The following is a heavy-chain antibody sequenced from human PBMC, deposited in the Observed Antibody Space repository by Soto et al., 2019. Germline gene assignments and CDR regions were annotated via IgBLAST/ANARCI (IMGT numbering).Heavy chain of an antibody. CDR2: ISAYNGNT. CDR1: GSTFTSYA. Sequence: QVQLVQSGAEVKKPGASMKVSCKASGSTFTSYAISWVRQAPGQGLEWMGGISAYNGNTNYAQKLQGRVTMTTDTSTSTAYMELRSLRSDDTAVYYCARTYYDILTGCAEYFQHWGQGTLVTVSS. CDR3: ARTYYDILTGCAEYFQH. V-gene: IGHV1-18*01. J-gene: IGHJ1*01. D-gene: IGHD3-9*01.